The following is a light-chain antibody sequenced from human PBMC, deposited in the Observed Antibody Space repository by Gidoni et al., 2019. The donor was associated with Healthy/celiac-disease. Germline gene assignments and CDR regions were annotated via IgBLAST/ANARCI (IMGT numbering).Light chain of an antibody. CDR2: GAS. Sequence: EIVLTKSPGTLSLSLGERATLSCRASQSVSSSYLAWYQQKPGQAPRLLIYGASSSATGIPDRFSGSGSGTDFTLTISRLEPEDFAVYYCQQYGSSPWTFGQGTKVEIK. CDR1: QSVSSSY. J-gene: IGKJ1*01. V-gene: IGKV3-20*01. CDR3: QQYGSSPWT.